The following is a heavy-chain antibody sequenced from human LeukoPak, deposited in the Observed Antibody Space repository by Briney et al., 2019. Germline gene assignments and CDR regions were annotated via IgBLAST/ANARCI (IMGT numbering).Heavy chain of an antibody. CDR3: ARDFAREFTIGY. Sequence: GGSLGLSCAASGFTFSNYNMNWVRQPPGKGLQWVSYISSSSNIIYYADSVKGRFTISRDNAKNSLFLQMNSLRAEDTAVYYCARDFAREFTIGYWGQGTLVTVSS. J-gene: IGHJ4*02. V-gene: IGHV3-48*01. D-gene: IGHD3-10*01. CDR1: GFTFSNYN. CDR2: ISSSSNII.